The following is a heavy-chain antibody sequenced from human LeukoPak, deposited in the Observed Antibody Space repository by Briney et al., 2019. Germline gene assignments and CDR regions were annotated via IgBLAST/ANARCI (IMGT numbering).Heavy chain of an antibody. J-gene: IGHJ5*02. Sequence: ASVKVSCKASGYTFTGYYMHWVRQAPGQGLEWMGWINPNSGGTNYAQKFQGRVTMTRDTSISTAHMELSRLRSDDTAVYYCARDAARIVVVVGMNWFDPWGQGTLVTVSS. CDR1: GYTFTGYY. V-gene: IGHV1-2*02. CDR2: INPNSGGT. CDR3: ARDAARIVVVVGMNWFDP. D-gene: IGHD2-15*01.